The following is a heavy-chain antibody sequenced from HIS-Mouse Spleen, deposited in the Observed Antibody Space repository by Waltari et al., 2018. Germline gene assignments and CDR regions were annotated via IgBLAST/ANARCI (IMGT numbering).Heavy chain of an antibody. CDR2: IKSKTECGTT. J-gene: IGHJ3*02. V-gene: IGHV3-15*01. CDR1: GFTFSNAW. D-gene: IGHD4-17*01. CDR3: TTLGTTVTRGGYAFDI. Sequence: EVQLVESGGGLVKPGGSLRLSCAASGFTFSNAWMSWVRQAPGKGLEWVGRIKSKTECGTTDYAAPVKGRFTISRDDSKNTLYLQMNSLKTEDTAVYYCTTLGTTVTRGGYAFDIWGQGTMVTVSS.